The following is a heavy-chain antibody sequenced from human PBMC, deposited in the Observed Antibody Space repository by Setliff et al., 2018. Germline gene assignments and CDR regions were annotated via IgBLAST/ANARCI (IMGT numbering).Heavy chain of an antibody. D-gene: IGHD1-26*01. CDR1: GYTFTSYG. V-gene: IGHV1-18*01. Sequence: ASVKVSCKASGYTFTSYGISWVRQAPGQGLEWMGWISAYNGNTNYAQKFQGRVTMTTDTSTSTAYMELRSLRSDDTAVYYCARVSRTIVAARGFDYWGQGTLVTVSS. CDR2: ISAYNGNT. J-gene: IGHJ4*02. CDR3: ARVSRTIVAARGFDY.